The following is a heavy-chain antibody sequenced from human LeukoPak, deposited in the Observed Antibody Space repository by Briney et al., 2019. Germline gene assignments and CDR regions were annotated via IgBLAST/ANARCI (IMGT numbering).Heavy chain of an antibody. Sequence: SETLSLTCTVSGGSISSYYWSWIRQPAGKGLEWIGRIYTSGSTNYNPSLKSRVTISVDTSKNQFSLKLSSVTAADTAVYYCASASSDEQRLDVAYFDYWGQGTLVTVSS. CDR3: ASASSDEQRLDVAYFDY. J-gene: IGHJ4*02. CDR2: IYTSGST. V-gene: IGHV4-4*07. D-gene: IGHD6-25*01. CDR1: GGSISSYY.